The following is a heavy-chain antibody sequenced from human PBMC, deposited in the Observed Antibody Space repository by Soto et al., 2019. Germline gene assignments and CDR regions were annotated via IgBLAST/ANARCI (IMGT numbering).Heavy chain of an antibody. CDR2: ISWNSGSI. J-gene: IGHJ4*02. CDR3: ARMDYGDYDY. Sequence: EVQLVESGGGLVQPGRSLRLSCAASGFTFDDYAMHWVRQAPGKGLEWVSGISWNSGSIGYADSVKGRFTISRDNAKNSLYLQMNSLRAEDTAVYYCARMDYGDYDYWGQGTLVTVSS. D-gene: IGHD4-17*01. CDR1: GFTFDDYA. V-gene: IGHV3-9*01.